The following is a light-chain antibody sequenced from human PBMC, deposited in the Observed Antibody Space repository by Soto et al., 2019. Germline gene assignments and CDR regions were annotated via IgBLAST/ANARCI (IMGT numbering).Light chain of an antibody. CDR2: DVT. CDR3: TSYTTSSTQV. J-gene: IGLJ2*01. V-gene: IGLV2-14*03. CDR1: SSDVGAYNY. Sequence: QSALTQPASISGSPGQSIAISCTGTSSDVGAYNYVSWYQQHPGKAPKLMIFDVTNRPSGVSTRFSGSKSGDTASLTISGLQAEDEADYYCTSYTTSSTQVFGGGIKLTVL.